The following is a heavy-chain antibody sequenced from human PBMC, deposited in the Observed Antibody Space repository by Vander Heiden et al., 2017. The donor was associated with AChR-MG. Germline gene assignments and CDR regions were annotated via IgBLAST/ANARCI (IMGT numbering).Heavy chain of an antibody. V-gene: IGHV1-2*02. CDR3: ASFTPVSGWYDAFDI. J-gene: IGHJ3*02. D-gene: IGHD6-19*01. Sequence: QVQLVQSGAEVKKPGASVTVSCKASGYTFTGYSMHWVRPAPGQGLEWMGWINPNSGGTNYAQKFQGRVTMTRDTSISTAYMELSRLRSDDTAVYDCASFTPVSGWYDAFDIWGQGTMVTVSS. CDR1: GYTFTGYS. CDR2: INPNSGGT.